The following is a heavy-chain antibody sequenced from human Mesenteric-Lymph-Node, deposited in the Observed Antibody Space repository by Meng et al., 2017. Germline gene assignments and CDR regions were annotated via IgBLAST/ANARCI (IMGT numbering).Heavy chain of an antibody. Sequence: GGSLRLSCAASGFTFNNAWMSWVRQAPGKGLEWVGRTKSETEGGTTDYAAPVKSRFTISRDDSRNTLYLQMNSLKTEDTAVYYCTAYNSSLYPDYWGQGTLVTVSS. CDR1: GFTFNNAW. CDR3: TAYNSSLYPDY. CDR2: TKSETEGGTT. J-gene: IGHJ4*02. D-gene: IGHD6-13*01. V-gene: IGHV3-15*01.